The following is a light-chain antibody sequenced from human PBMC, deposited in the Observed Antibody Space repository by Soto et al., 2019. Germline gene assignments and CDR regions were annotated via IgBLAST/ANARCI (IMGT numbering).Light chain of an antibody. CDR2: DVS. CDR3: CSYAGSYTLV. V-gene: IGLV2-11*01. J-gene: IGLJ2*01. Sequence: ALTQPRSVSGSPGQSVTLSCTGTSSDVGGYNYVSWYQQHPGKAPKLMIYDVSKRPSGVPDRFSGSKSGNTASLTISGLQAEDEADYYCCSYAGSYTLVFGGGTKLTVL. CDR1: SSDVGGYNY.